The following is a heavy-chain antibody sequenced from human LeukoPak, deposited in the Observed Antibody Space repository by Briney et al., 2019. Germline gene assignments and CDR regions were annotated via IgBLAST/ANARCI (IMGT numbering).Heavy chain of an antibody. Sequence: GGSLRLSCAASGFTFSSYAMHWVRQAPGKGLEWVAVISYDGSNKYYADPVKGRFTISRDNSKNTLYLQMNSLRAEDTAVYYCARDLLGVSYGMDVWGQGTTVTVSS. CDR3: ARDLLGVSYGMDV. D-gene: IGHD2-15*01. V-gene: IGHV3-30*04. CDR1: GFTFSSYA. CDR2: ISYDGSNK. J-gene: IGHJ6*02.